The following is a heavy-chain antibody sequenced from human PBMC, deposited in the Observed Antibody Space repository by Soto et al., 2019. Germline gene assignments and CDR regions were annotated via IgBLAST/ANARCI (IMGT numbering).Heavy chain of an antibody. CDR1: GFTFSSYA. J-gene: IGHJ4*02. V-gene: IGHV3-23*01. D-gene: IGHD5-12*01. CDR3: AKGLYSVYGPFDY. Sequence: EVQLLESGGGLVQPGGSLRLSCAASGFTFSSYAMSWVRQSPGKGLGWVSAISGNGGSTYYAGSVRGRFTISRDNTKNTLYLQMNSLRAADTAVYYCAKGLYSVYGPFDYWGQGTLVTVSS. CDR2: ISGNGGST.